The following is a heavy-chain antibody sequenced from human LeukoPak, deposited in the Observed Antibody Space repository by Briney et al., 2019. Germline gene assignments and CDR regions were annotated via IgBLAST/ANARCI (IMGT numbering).Heavy chain of an antibody. D-gene: IGHD1-26*01. V-gene: IGHV4-59*01. CDR3: ARARGAADYYYYYYMDV. J-gene: IGHJ6*03. CDR2: IYYSGST. Sequence: PSEILSLTCAVYGGSFSGYYWSWIRQPPGKGLEWIGYIYYSGSTNYNPSPKSRVTISVDTSKNQFSLKLSSVTAADTAVYYCARARGAADYYYYYYMDVWGKGTTVTVSS. CDR1: GGSFSGYY.